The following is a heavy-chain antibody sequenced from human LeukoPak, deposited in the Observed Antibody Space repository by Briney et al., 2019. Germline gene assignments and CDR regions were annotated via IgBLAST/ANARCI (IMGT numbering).Heavy chain of an antibody. Sequence: SQTLSLTCTVSGGSISSGSYYWSWIRQPAGKGLEWIGRIYTSGSTNYNPSLKSRVTISVDTSKNQFSLKLSSVTAADTAVYYCAGLRYFDWLPRAHYYGMDVWGQGTTVTVSS. D-gene: IGHD3-9*01. CDR3: AGLRYFDWLPRAHYYGMDV. V-gene: IGHV4-61*02. J-gene: IGHJ6*02. CDR1: GGSISSGSYY. CDR2: IYTSGST.